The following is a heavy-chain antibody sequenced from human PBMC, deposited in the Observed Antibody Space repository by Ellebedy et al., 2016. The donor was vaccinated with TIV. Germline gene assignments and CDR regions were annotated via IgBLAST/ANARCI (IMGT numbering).Heavy chain of an antibody. CDR1: GYTFTGYY. Sequence: SVKVSXKASGYTFTGYYMHWVRQAPGQGLEWMGGIIPIFGTANYAQKFQGRVTITADESTSTAYMELSSLRSEDTAVYYCASFDFWSGLDYYYYMDVWGKGTTVTVSS. CDR2: IIPIFGTA. J-gene: IGHJ6*03. D-gene: IGHD3-3*01. V-gene: IGHV1-69*13. CDR3: ASFDFWSGLDYYYYMDV.